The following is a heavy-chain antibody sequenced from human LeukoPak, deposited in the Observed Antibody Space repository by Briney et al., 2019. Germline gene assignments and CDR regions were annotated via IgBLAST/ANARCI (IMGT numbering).Heavy chain of an antibody. CDR2: IIPIFGTA. D-gene: IGHD6-13*01. CDR3: ARVRGLIAAATGTNWFDP. V-gene: IGHV1-69*06. Sequence: SVKVSCKASGGTFSSYAISWVRQAPGQGLEWMGGIIPIFGTANYAQKFQGRVTITADKSTSTAYMELSSLRSEDTAVYYCARVRGLIAAATGTNWFDPWGQGTLVTVSS. CDR1: GGTFSSYA. J-gene: IGHJ5*02.